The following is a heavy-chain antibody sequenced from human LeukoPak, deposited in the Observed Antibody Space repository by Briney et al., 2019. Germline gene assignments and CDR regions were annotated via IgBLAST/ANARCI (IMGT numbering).Heavy chain of an antibody. CDR3: ARALRSSGFYS. V-gene: IGHV4-4*02. Sequence: PSGTLSLNCTISGGSINNSNWWSWVRQSPGKGLEWIGEVFHTGSTNYNPSLKSRVTLSVDKSKNRFSLRLTSMTAADSGIYFCARALRSSGFYSWVQGTLVTVSS. CDR1: GGSINNSNW. CDR2: VFHTGST. J-gene: IGHJ5*01. D-gene: IGHD3-10*01.